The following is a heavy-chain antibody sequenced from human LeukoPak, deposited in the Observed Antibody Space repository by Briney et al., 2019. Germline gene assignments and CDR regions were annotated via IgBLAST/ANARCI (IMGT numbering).Heavy chain of an antibody. V-gene: IGHV1-2*02. CDR2: INPNSGGT. Sequence: ASVKVSCKASGYTFTGYYMHWVRQAPGQGLEWMGWINPNSGGTNYAQKFQGRLTMTRDTSISTAYMELSRLRSDDTAVYYCARSPITMIVVVIDYWGQGTLVTVSS. J-gene: IGHJ4*02. CDR3: ARSPITMIVVVIDY. D-gene: IGHD3-22*01. CDR1: GYTFTGYY.